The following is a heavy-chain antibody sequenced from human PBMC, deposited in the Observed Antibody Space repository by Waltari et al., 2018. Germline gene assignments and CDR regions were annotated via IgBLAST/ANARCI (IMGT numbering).Heavy chain of an antibody. J-gene: IGHJ2*01. D-gene: IGHD3-3*01. CDR2: ISYDGSNK. CDR3: ARDSGRFLEWFWYFDL. Sequence: QVQLVESGGGVVQPGRSLRLSCAASGFTFSSYAMPWVRQAPGKGLEWVAVISYDGSNKYYADSVKGRFTISRDNSKNTLYLQMNSLRAEDTAVYYCARDSGRFLEWFWYFDLWGRGTLVTVSS. CDR1: GFTFSSYA. V-gene: IGHV3-30-3*01.